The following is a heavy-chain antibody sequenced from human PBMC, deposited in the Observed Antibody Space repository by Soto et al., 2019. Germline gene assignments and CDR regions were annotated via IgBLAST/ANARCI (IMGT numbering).Heavy chain of an antibody. CDR2: MNPDSGNT. CDR3: ARDGVKGHAYNWNDYFMDV. Sequence: QVQLVQSGAEVKKPGASVKVSCKASGYTFTNYDINWVRQATGQGPEWMGWMNPDSGNTGSAQKFQRRVTMTRNTSTNTAYMELSSLRSEDTAVYYCARDGVKGHAYNWNDYFMDVWGKGTTVTVSS. V-gene: IGHV1-8*02. CDR1: GYTFTNYD. J-gene: IGHJ6*03. D-gene: IGHD1-1*01.